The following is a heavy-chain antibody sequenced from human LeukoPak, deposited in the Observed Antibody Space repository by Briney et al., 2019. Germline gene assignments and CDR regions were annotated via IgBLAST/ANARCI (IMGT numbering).Heavy chain of an antibody. J-gene: IGHJ6*03. Sequence: PGRSLRLSCAASGFTFSSYGMHWVRQAPGKRLEWVAVISYDGSNKYYADSVKGRFTISRDNSKNTLYLQMNSLRAEDTAVYHCAETGFQFGYYYYYTDVWGKGTTVTVSS. D-gene: IGHD1-14*01. V-gene: IGHV3-30*18. CDR2: ISYDGSNK. CDR1: GFTFSSYG. CDR3: AETGFQFGYYYYYTDV.